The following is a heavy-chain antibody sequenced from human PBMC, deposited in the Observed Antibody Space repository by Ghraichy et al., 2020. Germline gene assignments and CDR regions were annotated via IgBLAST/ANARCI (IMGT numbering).Heavy chain of an antibody. CDR1: GGSIRSDY. CDR2: IFYSGSGIT. CDR3: ARSKYTDGWFYFDH. J-gene: IGHJ4*02. Sequence: NLSLTCNVSGGSIRSDYWSWIRQSPGKGLEWIGYIFYSGSGITNYNPSLKSRVTVSMDTSKNQVSLMLTSVTTADTALYYCARSKYTDGWFYFDHWGRGTLVTVSS. V-gene: IGHV4-59*01. D-gene: IGHD6-19*01.